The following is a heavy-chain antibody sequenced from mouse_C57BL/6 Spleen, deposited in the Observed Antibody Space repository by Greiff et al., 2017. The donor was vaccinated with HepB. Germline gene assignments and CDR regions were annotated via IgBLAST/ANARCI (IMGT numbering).Heavy chain of an antibody. D-gene: IGHD1-1*01. CDR1: GYTFTSYW. CDR2: IDPSDSET. CDR3: ASRGLRSYFDY. Sequence: QVQLQQPGAELVRPGSSVKLSCKASGYTFTSYWMHWVKQRPIQGLEWIGNIDPSDSETHYNQKFKDKATLTVDKYSSTAYMQLSSLTSEDSAVYYCASRGLRSYFDYWGQGTTLTVSS. J-gene: IGHJ2*01. V-gene: IGHV1-52*01.